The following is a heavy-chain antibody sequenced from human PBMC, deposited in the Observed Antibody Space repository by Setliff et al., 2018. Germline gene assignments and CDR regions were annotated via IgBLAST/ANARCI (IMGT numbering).Heavy chain of an antibody. Sequence: PGGSLRLSCAASAFPFSISSMHWVRQAPGKGLEWVSSISDSSFHVYYSDSVKGRFTISRDNVKNSLYLQMNSLRADDTAVYYCARSAANGGHDPFDIWGQGTLVTVSS. CDR2: ISDSSFHV. CDR3: ARSAANGGHDPFDI. J-gene: IGHJ3*02. V-gene: IGHV3-21*01. D-gene: IGHD6-25*01. CDR1: AFPFSISS.